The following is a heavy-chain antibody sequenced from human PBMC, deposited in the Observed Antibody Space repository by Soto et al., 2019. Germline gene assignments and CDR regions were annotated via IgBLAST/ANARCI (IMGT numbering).Heavy chain of an antibody. CDR2: INHNGNT. Sequence: QVQLQQWGAGLLKASETLSLTCTVSGGSFRGFFWTWIRQLPGKGLEWIGEINHNGNTNYNPSLKSRVTMSADTSAEQFFLRLTSVSAADTAEYYCVRGQWLPRGEYWGQGTLVSVSS. D-gene: IGHD6-19*01. J-gene: IGHJ4*02. CDR3: VRGQWLPRGEY. V-gene: IGHV4-34*02. CDR1: GGSFRGFF.